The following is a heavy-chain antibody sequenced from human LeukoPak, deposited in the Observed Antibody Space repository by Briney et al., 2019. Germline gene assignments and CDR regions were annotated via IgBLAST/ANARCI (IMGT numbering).Heavy chain of an antibody. J-gene: IGHJ4*02. CDR1: GFTVTINY. CDR3: ARDGGSGWSSAFFDH. V-gene: IGHV3-53*01. CDR2: MYSDGNT. Sequence: PGGSLRLSCAASGFTVTINYMSWVRQAPGKGLEWVSVMYSDGNTDYADSVKGRFTISRDISKNTLYLQMSSLRAEDTAVYYCARDGGSGWSSAFFDHWGQGTLVTVSS. D-gene: IGHD6-19*01.